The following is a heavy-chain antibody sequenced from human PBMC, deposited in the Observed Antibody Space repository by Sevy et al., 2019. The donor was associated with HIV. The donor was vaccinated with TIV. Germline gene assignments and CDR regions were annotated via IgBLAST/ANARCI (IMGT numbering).Heavy chain of an antibody. CDR3: ARDLPPSATTVAHFDC. CDR1: GFTFSSYE. V-gene: IGHV3-48*03. D-gene: IGHD4-17*01. CDR2: ISNSGTSM. Sequence: GGSLRLSCVASGFTFSSYEMNWVRQAPGKGLEWVSCISNSGTSMYYSDSVKGRFTISRDNARNSLYLQMNSLRAEDTAVDYCARDLPPSATTVAHFDCWGQGTLVTVSS. J-gene: IGHJ4*02.